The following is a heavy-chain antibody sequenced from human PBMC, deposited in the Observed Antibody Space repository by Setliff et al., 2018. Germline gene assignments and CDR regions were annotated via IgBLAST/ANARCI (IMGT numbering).Heavy chain of an antibody. D-gene: IGHD1-1*01. CDR3: AIDYGPTGTPYH. V-gene: IGHV1-69-2*01. J-gene: IGHJ4*02. CDR2: IDPRDDFT. Sequence: GASVKVSCKASGNSFSDFYMHWVRQVPGEGLEALGRIDPRDDFTVYAERFKDRLTITAYTSTDTSYMEMSSLRFEDTAVYYCAIDYGPTGTPYHWGQGTPVTVSS. CDR1: GNSFSDFY.